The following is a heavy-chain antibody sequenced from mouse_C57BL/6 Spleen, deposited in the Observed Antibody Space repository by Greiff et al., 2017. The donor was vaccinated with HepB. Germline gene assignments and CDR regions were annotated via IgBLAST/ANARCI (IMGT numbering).Heavy chain of an antibody. CDR3: ETAYDGYYFDY. V-gene: IGHV1-80*01. Sequence: VKLVESGAELVKPGASVKISCKASGYAFSSYWMNWVKQRPGKGLEWIGQIYPGDGDTNYNGKFKGKATLTADKSSSTAYMQLSSLTSEDSAVYFCETAYDGYYFDYWGQGTTLTVSS. D-gene: IGHD2-12*01. J-gene: IGHJ2*01. CDR2: IYPGDGDT. CDR1: GYAFSSYW.